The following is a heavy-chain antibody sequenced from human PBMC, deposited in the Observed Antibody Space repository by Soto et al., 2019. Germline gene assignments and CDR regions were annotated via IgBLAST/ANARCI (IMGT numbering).Heavy chain of an antibody. V-gene: IGHV3-23*01. J-gene: IGHJ1*01. CDR1: GFTFSSYA. CDR2: ISGSGGST. D-gene: IGHD3-9*01. CDR3: AKCRKYYDILTGYYPAYFQH. Sequence: GGSLRLSYAASGFTFSSYAMSWVRQAPGKGLEWVSAISGSGGSTYYADSVKGRFTISRDNSKNTLYLQMNSLRAEDTAVYYCAKCRKYYDILTGYYPAYFQHWGQGTLVTVSS.